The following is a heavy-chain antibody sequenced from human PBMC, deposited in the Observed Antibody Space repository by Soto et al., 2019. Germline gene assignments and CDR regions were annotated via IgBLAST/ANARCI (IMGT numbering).Heavy chain of an antibody. CDR3: ARGRGLDYVDYKSWFDP. CDR2: ISSSGSTI. D-gene: IGHD4-17*01. Sequence: EVQLVESGGGLVQPGGSLRLSCAASGFTFSSYEMNWVRQAPGKGLEWVSYISSSGSTIYYADSVKGRCTISRDNAKNSLYLQMNSLRAEDTAVYYCARGRGLDYVDYKSWFDPWGQGTLVTVSS. CDR1: GFTFSSYE. J-gene: IGHJ5*02. V-gene: IGHV3-48*03.